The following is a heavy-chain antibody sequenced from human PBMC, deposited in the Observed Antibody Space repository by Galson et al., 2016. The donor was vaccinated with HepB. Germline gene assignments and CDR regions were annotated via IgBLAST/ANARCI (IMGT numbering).Heavy chain of an antibody. CDR1: GFSFSDYA. V-gene: IGHV3-30*04. CDR3: ARGRYYAMDV. J-gene: IGHJ6*02. CDR2: ISYDGSGT. Sequence: SLRLSCAASGFSFSDYAVHWVRQAPGKGLEWLSIISYDGSGTTYADSVKGRFTISRDNAKNTLYLQMNSLRAEDTAVYYCARGRYYAMDVWGQETTVTVSS.